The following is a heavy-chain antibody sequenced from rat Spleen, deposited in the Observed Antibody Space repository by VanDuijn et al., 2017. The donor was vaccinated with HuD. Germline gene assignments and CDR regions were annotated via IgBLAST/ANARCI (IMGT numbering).Heavy chain of an antibody. Sequence: EVQLVESGGGLVQPGRSMKLSCAASGFTFSDYYMAWVRQAPKKGLEWVASISYEGSSTYYGDSVKGRFTISRDNAKSTLYLQMNNLRSEDTATYYCTTANNGGFSELYYFDYWGQGVMVTVSS. V-gene: IGHV5-22*01. CDR1: GFTFSDYY. CDR2: ISYEGSST. D-gene: IGHD1-11*01. J-gene: IGHJ2*01. CDR3: TTANNGGFSELYYFDY.